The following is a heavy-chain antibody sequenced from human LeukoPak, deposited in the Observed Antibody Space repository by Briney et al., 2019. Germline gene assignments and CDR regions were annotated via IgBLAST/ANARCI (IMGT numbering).Heavy chain of an antibody. D-gene: IGHD2-21*01. CDR3: AREIVDHGDYFAY. J-gene: IGHJ4*02. CDR2: IYYSGST. Sequence: SETLSLTCTVSGGSISSYYWSWIRQPPGKGLEWIGYIYYSGSTNYNPSLKSRVTISVDTSKNQFSLKLSSVTAADTAVYYCAREIVDHGDYFAYWGQGTLVTVSS. V-gene: IGHV4-59*01. CDR1: GGSISSYY.